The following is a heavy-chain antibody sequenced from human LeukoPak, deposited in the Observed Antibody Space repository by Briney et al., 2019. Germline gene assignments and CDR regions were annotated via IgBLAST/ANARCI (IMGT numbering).Heavy chain of an antibody. CDR1: GFTFDDYA. Sequence: GGSLRLSCAASGFTFDDYAMPWARQAPGKGLEWVSGISWNSGSIGYADSVKGRFTISRDNAKNSLYLQMNSLRAEDTALYYCAKDISAGVSAAGDYWGQGTLVTVSS. V-gene: IGHV3-9*01. J-gene: IGHJ4*02. D-gene: IGHD6-13*01. CDR3: AKDISAGVSAAGDY. CDR2: ISWNSGSI.